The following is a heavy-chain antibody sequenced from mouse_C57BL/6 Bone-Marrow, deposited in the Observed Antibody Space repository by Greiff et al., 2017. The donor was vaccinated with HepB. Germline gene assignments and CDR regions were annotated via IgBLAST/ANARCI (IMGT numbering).Heavy chain of an antibody. CDR3: ARGPLYYDYTFAY. D-gene: IGHD2-4*01. J-gene: IGHJ3*01. Sequence: VHVKQSGPELVKPGASVKISCKASGYSFTGYYMNWVKQSPEKSLEWIGEINPSTGGTTYNQKFKAKATLTVDKSSSTAYMQLKSLTSEDSAVYYCARGPLYYDYTFAYWGQGTLVTVSA. CDR1: GYSFTGYY. CDR2: INPSTGGT. V-gene: IGHV1-42*01.